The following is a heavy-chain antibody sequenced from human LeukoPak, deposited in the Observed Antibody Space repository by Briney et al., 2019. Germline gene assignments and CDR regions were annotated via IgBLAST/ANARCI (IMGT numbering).Heavy chain of an antibody. D-gene: IGHD2-15*01. CDR3: ARDERGCLDY. CDR2: IWYDGSNK. J-gene: IGHJ4*02. Sequence: GGSLRLSCAASGFTFSTYGMHRVRQAPGKGLEWVALIWYDGSNKYYADPVKGRFTISRDNSKNTLNLQMNSLRAEDTAVYYCARDERGCLDYWGQGTLVTVSS. V-gene: IGHV3-33*01. CDR1: GFTFSTYG.